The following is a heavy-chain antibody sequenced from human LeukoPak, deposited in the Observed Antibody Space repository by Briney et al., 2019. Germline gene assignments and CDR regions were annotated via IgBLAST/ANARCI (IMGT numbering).Heavy chain of an antibody. V-gene: IGHV5-51*01. J-gene: IGHJ6*03. D-gene: IGHD3-10*01. CDR3: ARRGKGSGSYYYYYYMDV. Sequence: GESLKISCKASGYSFTTYWIGWVRQMPGKGLEWMGIIYPGDSDTRYSPSFQGQVTISADKSISTAYLQWSSLKASDTAMYYCARRGKGSGSYYYYYYMDVWGKGTTVTVSS. CDR2: IYPGDSDT. CDR1: GYSFTTYW.